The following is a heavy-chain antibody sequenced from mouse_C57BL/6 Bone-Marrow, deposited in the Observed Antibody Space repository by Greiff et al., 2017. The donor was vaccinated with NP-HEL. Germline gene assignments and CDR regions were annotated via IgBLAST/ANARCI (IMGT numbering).Heavy chain of an antibody. CDR2: IYPRSGNT. V-gene: IGHV1-81*01. D-gene: IGHD2-2*01. CDR3: ARDEGYDGFAY. CDR1: GYTFTSYG. Sequence: VQRVESGAELARPGASVKLSCKASGYTFTSYGISWVKQRTGQGLEWIGEIYPRSGNTYYNEKFKGKATLTADKSSSTAYMELRSLTSEDSAVYFCARDEGYDGFAYWGQGTLVTVSA. J-gene: IGHJ3*01.